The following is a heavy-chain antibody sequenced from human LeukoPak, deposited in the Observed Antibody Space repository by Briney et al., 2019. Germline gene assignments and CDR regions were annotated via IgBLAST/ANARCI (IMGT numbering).Heavy chain of an antibody. CDR3: ARQGYGYYYGMDV. J-gene: IGHJ6*02. D-gene: IGHD2-15*01. Sequence: SETLSLTCTVSGGSISSGGYYWSWIRQPPGKGLEWIGYIYHSGSTYYNPSLKSRVTISVDRSKNQFSLKLSSVTAADTAVYYCARQGYGYYYGMDVWGQGTTVTVSS. CDR2: IYHSGST. CDR1: GGSISSGGYY. V-gene: IGHV4-30-2*01.